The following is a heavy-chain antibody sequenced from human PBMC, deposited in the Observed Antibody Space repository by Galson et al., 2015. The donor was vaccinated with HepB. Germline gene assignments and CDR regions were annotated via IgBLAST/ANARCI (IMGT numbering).Heavy chain of an antibody. J-gene: IGHJ3*02. CDR1: GGSITSDNW. D-gene: IGHD1-26*01. CDR3: ARDSTPIGPYSLESRVGAFDI. CDR2: IYHSGST. Sequence: SETLSLTCAVSGGSITSDNWWNWVRQPPGKGLEWIGEIYHSGSTNYNPSLKSRVTISLDKSKNQFSLKLYSVTAADTAFYYCARDSTPIGPYSLESRVGAFDIWGQGTLVTLSS. V-gene: IGHV4-4*02.